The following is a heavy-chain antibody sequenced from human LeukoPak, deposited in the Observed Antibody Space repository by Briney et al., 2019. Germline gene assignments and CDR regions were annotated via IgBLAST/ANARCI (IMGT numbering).Heavy chain of an antibody. Sequence: ASVKVSCKASGGTFSSYAISWVRQAPGQGLEWMGGIIPIFGTANYAQKFQGRVTITADESTSTAYMELSSLRSEDTAVYYCARVLEAAADLEEYYYYGMDVWGQGTTVTVSS. D-gene: IGHD6-13*01. CDR1: GGTFSSYA. J-gene: IGHJ6*02. CDR2: IIPIFGTA. CDR3: ARVLEAAADLEEYYYYGMDV. V-gene: IGHV1-69*01.